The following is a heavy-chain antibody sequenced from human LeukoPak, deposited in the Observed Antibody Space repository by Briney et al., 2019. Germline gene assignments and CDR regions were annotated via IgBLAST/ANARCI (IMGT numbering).Heavy chain of an antibody. CDR2: IYYSGST. D-gene: IGHD6-13*01. CDR3: ARVRGIAAAGSLLDY. J-gene: IGHJ4*02. Sequence: SETLSLTCTVSGGSISSYYWSWIRQPPGEGLEWIVYIYYSGSTNYNPSLKSRVTISVDTSKNQFSLKLSSVTAADTAVYYWARVRGIAAAGSLLDYWGQGTLVTVSS. V-gene: IGHV4-59*01. CDR1: GGSISSYY.